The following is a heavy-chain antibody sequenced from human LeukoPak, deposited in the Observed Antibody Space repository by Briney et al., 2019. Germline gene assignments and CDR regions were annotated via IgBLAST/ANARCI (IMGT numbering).Heavy chain of an antibody. J-gene: IGHJ3*02. V-gene: IGHV4-34*01. CDR2: INHSGST. D-gene: IGHD2-15*01. CDR3: ARSPCSGGSCYSGADFGAFDI. CDR1: GGSFSGYY. Sequence: SETPSLTCAVYGGSFSGYYWSWIRQPPGKGLEWIGEINHSGSTNYNPSLKSRVTISVDTSKNQFSLKLSSVTAADTAVYYCARSPCSGGSCYSGADFGAFDIWGQGTMVTASS.